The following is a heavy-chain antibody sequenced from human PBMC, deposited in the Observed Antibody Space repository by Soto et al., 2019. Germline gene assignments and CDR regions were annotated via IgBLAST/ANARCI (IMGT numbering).Heavy chain of an antibody. V-gene: IGHV3-30*18. CDR3: AKFWQLVRPYYYYGMDV. Sequence: QVQLVESGGGVVQPGRSLRLSCAASGFTFSSYGMHWVRQAPGKGLEWVAVISYDGSNKYYADSVKGRFTISRDNSKNTLYLQMNSLRAEDTAVYYCAKFWQLVRPYYYYGMDVWGQGTTVTVSS. CDR1: GFTFSSYG. J-gene: IGHJ6*02. CDR2: ISYDGSNK. D-gene: IGHD6-6*01.